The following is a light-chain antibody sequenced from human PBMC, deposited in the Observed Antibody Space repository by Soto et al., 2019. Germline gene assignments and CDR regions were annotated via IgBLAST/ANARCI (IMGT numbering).Light chain of an antibody. CDR3: QQYVSYPYT. V-gene: IGKV1-8*01. CDR2: AAA. CDR1: QGISSF. Sequence: AIRMTQSPSSISASTGDRVTITCRASQGISSFLAWYQQKPGKAPTLLIYAAATLQRGAPSRFSASGSGTDFTLTISRLQSEDFATYFCQQYVSYPYTFGQGTKLEI. J-gene: IGKJ2*01.